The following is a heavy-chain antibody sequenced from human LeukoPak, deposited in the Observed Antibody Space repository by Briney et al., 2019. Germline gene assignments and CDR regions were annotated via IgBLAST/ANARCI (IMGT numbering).Heavy chain of an antibody. CDR2: ISYDGSNK. V-gene: IGHV3-30-3*01. CDR1: GLTFSSYT. Sequence: GGSLRLSCVASGLTFSSYTMHWVRQAPGKGLEWVASISYDGSNKYNADSVKDRFTISRDNSKNTLYLQMNSLRAEDTAVYYCARVRHASSSWYHPLDYWGQGTLVTVSS. D-gene: IGHD6-13*01. J-gene: IGHJ4*02. CDR3: ARVRHASSSWYHPLDY.